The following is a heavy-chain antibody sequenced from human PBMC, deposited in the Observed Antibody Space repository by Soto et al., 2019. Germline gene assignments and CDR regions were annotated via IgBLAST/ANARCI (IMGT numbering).Heavy chain of an antibody. J-gene: IGHJ4*02. CDR2: ISSRGNII. Sequence: GGSLRLSCAASAFTFSDTYMSWIRQAPGKGLEWVLLISSRGNIIYYADSVKGRFTVSRDNAKNSMYLQMNTLRAEDTAVYYCARPLRYCSGGSCPQGYWGQGTLVTVSS. CDR3: ARPLRYCSGGSCPQGY. V-gene: IGHV3-11*01. CDR1: AFTFSDTY. D-gene: IGHD2-15*01.